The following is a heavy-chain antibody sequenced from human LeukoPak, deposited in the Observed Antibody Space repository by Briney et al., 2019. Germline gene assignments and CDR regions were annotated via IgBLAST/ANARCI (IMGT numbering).Heavy chain of an antibody. D-gene: IGHD4-17*01. V-gene: IGHV4-61*01. CDR2: IYYSGST. CDR1: GGSVSSGSYY. J-gene: IGHJ4*02. Sequence: TSETLSLTCTVSGGSVSSGSYYWSWIRQPPGKGLEWIGYIYYSGSTNYNPSLKSRVTISVDTSKNQFSLKLSSVTAADTAVYYCARGSTVTSFDYWGQGTLATVSS. CDR3: ARGSTVTSFDY.